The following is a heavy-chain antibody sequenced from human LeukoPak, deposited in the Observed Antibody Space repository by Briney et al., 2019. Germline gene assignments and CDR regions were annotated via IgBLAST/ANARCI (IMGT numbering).Heavy chain of an antibody. J-gene: IGHJ5*02. V-gene: IGHV4-34*01. D-gene: IGHD3-10*01. CDR3: ARVGRYGSGNWFDP. CDR2: INQSGST. CDR1: GGSFSGYY. Sequence: PSETLSLTCAVYGGSFSGYYWSWIRQSPGKGLEWIGEINQSGSTNHNPSLKSRVTISVDTSKNQFSLKVSSVTAADTAVYYCARVGRYGSGNWFDPWGQGTLVTVSS.